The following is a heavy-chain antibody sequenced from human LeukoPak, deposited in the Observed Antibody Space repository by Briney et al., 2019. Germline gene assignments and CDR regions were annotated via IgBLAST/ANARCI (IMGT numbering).Heavy chain of an antibody. D-gene: IGHD3-22*01. CDR3: ARNYDRRPFDY. Sequence: ASVKVSCKASGYTFSSYAVSWVRQAPGQGLEWMGWINVYNGNRNYAQNLQDRVTMTTDTSTSTAYMELRSLRSDDTALYYCARNYDRRPFDYWGQGLLVTVSS. V-gene: IGHV1-18*01. CDR1: GYTFSSYA. J-gene: IGHJ4*02. CDR2: INVYNGNR.